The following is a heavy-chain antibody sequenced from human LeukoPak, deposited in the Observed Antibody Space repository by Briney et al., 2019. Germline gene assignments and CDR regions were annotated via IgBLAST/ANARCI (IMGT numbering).Heavy chain of an antibody. V-gene: IGHV3-48*03. CDR2: ISTGSNTV. D-gene: IGHD6-13*01. J-gene: IGHJ4*02. CDR1: GFTFSDSE. Sequence: GGSLRLSCAASGFTFSDSEMNWVRQAPGKGLEWVSYISTGSNTVYYADPVKGRFTISRDNAKNSLYLQVNSLRAEDTAVYYCARSARGYFRDYWGQGTLVTVSS. CDR3: ARSARGYFRDY.